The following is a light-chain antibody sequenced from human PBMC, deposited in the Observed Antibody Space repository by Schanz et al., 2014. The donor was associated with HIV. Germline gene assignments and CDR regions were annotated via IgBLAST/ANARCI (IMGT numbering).Light chain of an antibody. CDR3: SSYTSSSTPLV. V-gene: IGLV2-8*01. J-gene: IGLJ3*02. CDR1: SSDVGHYDY. CDR2: EVS. Sequence: QSVLTQPPSASGSRGQSVTISCTGTSSDVGHYDYVSWYQQHPGKAPKLMIYEVSKRPSGVPDRFSGSKSGNTASLTISGLQAEDEADYYCSSYTSSSTPLVFGGGTKLTVL.